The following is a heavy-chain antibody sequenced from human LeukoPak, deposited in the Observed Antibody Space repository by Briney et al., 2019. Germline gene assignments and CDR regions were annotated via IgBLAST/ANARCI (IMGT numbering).Heavy chain of an antibody. CDR3: ARGRSYPTHFDL. CDR1: GYTFTNYD. V-gene: IGHV1-8*01. D-gene: IGHD1-26*01. J-gene: IGHJ2*01. Sequence: ASVKVSCKASGYTFTNYDINWVRQATGQGLEWMGWMNPNSGNTGYAQKFQGRVTMTRNTSISTAYMELSSLRSEDTAVYYCARGRSYPTHFDLWGRGTLVTVSS. CDR2: MNPNSGNT.